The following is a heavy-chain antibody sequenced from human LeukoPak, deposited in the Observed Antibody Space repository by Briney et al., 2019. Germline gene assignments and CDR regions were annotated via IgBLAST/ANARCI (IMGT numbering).Heavy chain of an antibody. CDR3: ARDIAY. J-gene: IGHJ4*02. V-gene: IGHV3-21*01. Sequence: GGSLRLSCAASGFTFSSSTMNWVRQAPGKGLEWVSSISSTGTYIYYADSVKGRFTISRDNAKNSLYLQMNSLRAEDTAPYYCARDIAYWGQGTLVTVSS. CDR1: GFTFSSST. CDR2: ISSTGTYI.